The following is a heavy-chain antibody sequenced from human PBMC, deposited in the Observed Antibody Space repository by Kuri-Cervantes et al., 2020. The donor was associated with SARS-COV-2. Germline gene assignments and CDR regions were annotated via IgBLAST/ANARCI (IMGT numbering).Heavy chain of an antibody. J-gene: IGHJ6*02. Sequence: SVKVSCKASGGTFSSYTISWVRQAPGQGLEWMGRIIPILGIANYAQKFQGRVTITADKSTSTAYMELNSLRAEDTAVYYCARESPAKTPGGEYYYYYGMDVWGQGTTVTVSS. V-gene: IGHV1-69*04. D-gene: IGHD6-25*01. CDR1: GGTFSSYT. CDR2: IIPILGIA. CDR3: ARESPAKTPGGEYYYYYGMDV.